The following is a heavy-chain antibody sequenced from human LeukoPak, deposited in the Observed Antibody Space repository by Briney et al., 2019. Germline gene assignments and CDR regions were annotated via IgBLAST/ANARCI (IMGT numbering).Heavy chain of an antibody. Sequence: PGRSLRLSCAASGFTFSSYAMHWVRQAPGKGLEWVAVISYDGSNKYYADSVKGRFTISRDNSKNTLYLQMNSLRAEDTAVYYCARYIAGFDYWGQGTLVTVSS. J-gene: IGHJ4*02. D-gene: IGHD6-13*01. CDR1: GFTFSSYA. CDR2: ISYDGSNK. V-gene: IGHV3-30-3*01. CDR3: ARYIAGFDY.